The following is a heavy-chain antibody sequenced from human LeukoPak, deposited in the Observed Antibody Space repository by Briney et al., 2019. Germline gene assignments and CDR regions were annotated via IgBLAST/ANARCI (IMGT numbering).Heavy chain of an antibody. D-gene: IGHD6-19*01. Sequence: GASLRLSCAASGFAFSAYAMSWVRQAPGKGLEWVSAISGSISGSGGSTYYADSVKGRFTISRDNSKNTLFLQLNSLRAGDTAVYYCAKEGIAVASFDYWGQGTLVTVSS. J-gene: IGHJ4*02. V-gene: IGHV3-23*01. CDR1: GFAFSAYA. CDR3: AKEGIAVASFDY. CDR2: ISGSISGSGGST.